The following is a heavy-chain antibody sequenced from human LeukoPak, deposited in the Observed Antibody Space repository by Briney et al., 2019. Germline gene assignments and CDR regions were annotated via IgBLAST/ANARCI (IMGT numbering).Heavy chain of an antibody. CDR3: ARPLTGTTDAFDI. CDR2: ISYSGST. CDR1: GGSISSSSYY. J-gene: IGHJ3*02. Sequence: SETLSLTCTVSGGSISSSSYYWAWIRQPPGKGLEWSGRISYSGSTYYNPSLKSRITISVDTSKNPFSLRLSSVTAADTAVYYCARPLTGTTDAFDIWGQGTMVTVSS. D-gene: IGHD1-20*01. V-gene: IGHV4-39*01.